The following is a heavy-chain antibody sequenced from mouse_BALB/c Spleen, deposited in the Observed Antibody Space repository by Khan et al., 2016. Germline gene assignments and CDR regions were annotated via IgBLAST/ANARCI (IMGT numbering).Heavy chain of an antibody. CDR3: ARYRYYYGSSRYFDV. D-gene: IGHD1-1*01. CDR1: GYTFTNYG. CDR2: INTYSGES. Sequence: QIQLVQSGPELKRPGKTVKISCKASGYTFTNYGINWVKQAPGKGLKWMGWINTYSGESTYADDFKGRFAFSLETSANTAYLQSNNLKNEDTATYVCARYRYYYGSSRYFDVWGAGTTVTVSS. V-gene: IGHV9-3-1*01. J-gene: IGHJ1*01.